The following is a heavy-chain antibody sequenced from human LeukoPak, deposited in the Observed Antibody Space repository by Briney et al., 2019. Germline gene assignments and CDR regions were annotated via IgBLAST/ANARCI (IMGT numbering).Heavy chain of an antibody. J-gene: IGHJ4*02. D-gene: IGHD6-19*01. CDR3: ARDVGEVTGTHFDY. V-gene: IGHV4-59*11. Sequence: TSETLSLTCTVSGGFINSHYWSWIRQPPGKGLEWIGYIYYSGSTNYNPSLKSRVTISLDTSENQFSLNLSSVTPADTALYFCARDVGEVTGTHFDYWGQGTLVTVSS. CDR2: IYYSGST. CDR1: GGFINSHY.